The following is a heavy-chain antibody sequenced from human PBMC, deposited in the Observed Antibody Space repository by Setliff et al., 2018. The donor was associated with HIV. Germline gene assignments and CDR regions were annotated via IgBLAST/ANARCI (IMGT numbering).Heavy chain of an antibody. CDR3: ARGGFQRILVVVSATPYFDS. CDR2: INRSGST. Sequence: SETLSLTCAVYGGFFSGYCWSWIRQSPGKGLEWIGEINRSGSTNYNPSLKSRVTISIDTSKNQLSLRLSSVTAADTAMYYCARGGFQRILVVVSATPYFDSWGQGTLVTVSS. J-gene: IGHJ4*02. D-gene: IGHD2-15*01. CDR1: GGFFSGYC. V-gene: IGHV4-34*01.